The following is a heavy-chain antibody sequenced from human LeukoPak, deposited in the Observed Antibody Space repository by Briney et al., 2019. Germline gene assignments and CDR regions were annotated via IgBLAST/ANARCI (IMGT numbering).Heavy chain of an antibody. V-gene: IGHV3-7*01. CDR2: IKQDGSEK. CDR1: GFDFSNYW. D-gene: IGHD3-3*01. CDR3: ARDPGSGYFL. J-gene: IGHJ6*02. Sequence: PGGSLRLSCAASGFDFSNYWMYWVRQAPGKGLEWVANIKQDGSEKYYVDSVRGRFTISRDNAKNSLYLQMNSLRAEDTAVYYCARDPGSGYFLWGQGTTVTVSS.